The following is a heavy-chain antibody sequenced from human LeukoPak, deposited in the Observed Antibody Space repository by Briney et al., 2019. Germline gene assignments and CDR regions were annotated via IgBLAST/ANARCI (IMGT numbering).Heavy chain of an antibody. Sequence: ASVKVSCKASGYTFTSYGISWVRQAPGLGLEWTGWISSYDGSTNYAEKFQDRLTVTTDTSTSTVYMELTSLRSDDTAVYYCARARLPNAYFDYWGQGTLVTVSS. V-gene: IGHV1-18*01. D-gene: IGHD4-11*01. CDR1: GYTFTSYG. CDR3: ARARLPNAYFDY. CDR2: ISSYDGST. J-gene: IGHJ4*02.